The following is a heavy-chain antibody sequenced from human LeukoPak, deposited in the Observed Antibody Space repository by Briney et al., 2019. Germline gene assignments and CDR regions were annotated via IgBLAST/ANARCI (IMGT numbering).Heavy chain of an antibody. Sequence: PSETLSLTCSVSGDSIIGYYWGWIRQPPGKGLEWIGNIYYTGNTYYNPSLKSRVTISVDTSKNQFSLKLRSVTAADTAVYYCAREGSSSPFDYWGQGTLVTVSS. D-gene: IGHD6-6*01. CDR3: AREGSSSPFDY. CDR2: IYYTGNT. V-gene: IGHV4-39*07. J-gene: IGHJ4*02. CDR1: GDSIIGYY.